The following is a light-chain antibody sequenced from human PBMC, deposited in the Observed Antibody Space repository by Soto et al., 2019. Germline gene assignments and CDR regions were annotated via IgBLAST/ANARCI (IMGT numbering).Light chain of an antibody. CDR2: NVS. CDR1: SSDVGGYNS. V-gene: IGLV2-14*03. CDR3: SSYTSSNTYV. Sequence: QSVLTQPASGSGSPGQSIAISCTGTSSDVGGYNSVSWYQQHPGKAPKLMICNVSNRPSGVSDRFSGSKSGNTASLTISGLQAEDEADYYCSSYTSSNTYVFGTGTKVTVL. J-gene: IGLJ1*01.